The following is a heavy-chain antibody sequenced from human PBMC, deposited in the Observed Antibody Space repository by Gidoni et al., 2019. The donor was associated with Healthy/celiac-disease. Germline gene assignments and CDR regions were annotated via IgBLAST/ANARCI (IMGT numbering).Heavy chain of an antibody. D-gene: IGHD3-10*01. Sequence: LQLQEPGPGLVKPSETLSLTCPVPGGSVSSSSYYWGWIRQPPGKGLEWIGSIYYSGSTYYNPSLKSRVTISVDTSKNQFSLKLSSVTAADTAVYYCARQDYYGSGSPYYFDYWGQGTLVTVSS. CDR2: IYYSGST. CDR3: ARQDYYGSGSPYYFDY. J-gene: IGHJ4*02. CDR1: GGSVSSSSYY. V-gene: IGHV4-39*01.